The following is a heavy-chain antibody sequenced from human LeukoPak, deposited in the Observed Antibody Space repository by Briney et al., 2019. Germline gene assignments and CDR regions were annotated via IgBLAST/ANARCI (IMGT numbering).Heavy chain of an antibody. CDR1: GFTFSSYG. Sequence: GGSLRLSCAASGFTFSSYGMHWVRQAPGKGLEWVAFIRYDGSNKYYADSVKGRFTISRDNSKNTLYLQMNNLRAEDTAVYYCAKVASPYMVTSYYYYMDVWGKGTTVTISS. CDR3: AKVASPYMVTSYYYYMDV. D-gene: IGHD5-18*01. V-gene: IGHV3-30*02. CDR2: IRYDGSNK. J-gene: IGHJ6*03.